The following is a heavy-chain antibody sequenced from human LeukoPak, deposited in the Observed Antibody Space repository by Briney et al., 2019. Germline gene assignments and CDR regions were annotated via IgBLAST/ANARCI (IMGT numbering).Heavy chain of an antibody. D-gene: IGHD3-10*01. V-gene: IGHV4-59*01. Sequence: SETLSLTCTVSGGSISSYYWSWIRQPPGRGLEWIGYIYYSGYTNYNPSLKSRVTISVDTSKNQSSLKLSSVTAADTAVYYCARTTTVRGTYYMDVWGKGTTVTISS. CDR2: IYYSGYT. CDR3: ARTTTVRGTYYMDV. J-gene: IGHJ6*03. CDR1: GGSISSYY.